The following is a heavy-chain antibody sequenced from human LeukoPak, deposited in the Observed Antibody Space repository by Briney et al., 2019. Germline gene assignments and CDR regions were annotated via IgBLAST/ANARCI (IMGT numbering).Heavy chain of an antibody. D-gene: IGHD6-13*01. CDR1: GFTVSNTY. J-gene: IGHJ4*02. CDR3: ATTSRYSSSWYVFDY. Sequence: GGSLRLSCAASGFTVSNTYMNWVRQAPGKGLEWVSVIYSGDSTYYADSVKGRFSISRDNSKNTLYLQMNSLRAEDTAVYYCATTSRYSSSWYVFDYWGQGTLVTVSS. V-gene: IGHV3-53*01. CDR2: IYSGDST.